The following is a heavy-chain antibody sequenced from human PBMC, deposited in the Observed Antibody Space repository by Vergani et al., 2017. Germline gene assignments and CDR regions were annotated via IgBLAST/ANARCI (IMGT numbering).Heavy chain of an antibody. D-gene: IGHD3-22*01. CDR2: ISGSGGST. CDR3: AKPELNYYDSSGYYSALYYYGMDV. CDR1: GFTFSSYA. Sequence: EVQLLESGGGLVQPGGSLRLSCAASGFTFSSYAMSWVRQAPGKGLEWVSAISGSGGSTYYADSVKGRFTISRDNSKNTLYLQMNSLRAEDTAVYYCAKPELNYYDSSGYYSALYYYGMDVWGQGTTVTVSS. V-gene: IGHV3-23*01. J-gene: IGHJ6*02.